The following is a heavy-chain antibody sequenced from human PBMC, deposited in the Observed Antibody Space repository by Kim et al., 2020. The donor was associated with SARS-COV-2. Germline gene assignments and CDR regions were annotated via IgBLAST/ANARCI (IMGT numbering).Heavy chain of an antibody. J-gene: IGHJ6*02. CDR1: GFTFSSYG. Sequence: GGSLRLSCAASGFTFSSYGMHWVRQAPGKGLEWVAVIWYDGSNKYYADSVKGRFTISRDNSKNTLYLQMNSLRAEDTAVYYCAKFMVRGANYYGMEVWGQRTTVTVSS. D-gene: IGHD3-10*01. CDR2: IWYDGSNK. CDR3: AKFMVRGANYYGMEV. V-gene: IGHV3-33*06.